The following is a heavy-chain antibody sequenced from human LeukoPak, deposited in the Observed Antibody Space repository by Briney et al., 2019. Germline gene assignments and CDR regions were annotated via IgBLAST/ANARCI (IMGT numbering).Heavy chain of an antibody. V-gene: IGHV3-13*01. Sequence: GGSLRLSCAASGFTFSSYDMHWVRQATGKGLEWVSAIGTAGDTYYPGSVKGRFTISRENAKNSLYLQMNSLTAGDTAVYYCARGSYYYYMDVWGKGTTATVSS. J-gene: IGHJ6*03. CDR2: IGTAGDT. CDR1: GFTFSSYD. CDR3: ARGSYYYYMDV.